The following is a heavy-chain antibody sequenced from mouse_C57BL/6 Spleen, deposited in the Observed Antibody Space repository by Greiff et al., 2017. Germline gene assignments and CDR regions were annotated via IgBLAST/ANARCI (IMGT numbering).Heavy chain of an antibody. Sequence: VQLQQSGADLVRPGSSVKVSCKASGYAFTNYLIEWVKQRPGQGLEWIGVINPGSGGTNYNEKFKGKGTLTADKSASTAYMQLISLTSEDSAVYFCARSGDYGGSYGYFAYWGQGTTLTVSA. D-gene: IGHD1-1*01. CDR3: ARSGDYGGSYGYFAY. J-gene: IGHJ2*01. CDR1: GYAFTNYL. CDR2: INPGSGGT. V-gene: IGHV1-54*01.